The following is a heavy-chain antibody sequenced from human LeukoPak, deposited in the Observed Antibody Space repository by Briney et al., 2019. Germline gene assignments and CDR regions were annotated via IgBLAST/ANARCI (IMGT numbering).Heavy chain of an antibody. J-gene: IGHJ4*02. CDR1: GFTFSSYA. CDR3: AKDHSFGYYYDSSGYYYY. D-gene: IGHD3-22*01. CDR2: ISYDGSNK. Sequence: GRSLRLSCAASGFTFSSYAMHWVRQAPGKGLEWVAVISYDGSNKYYADSVKGRFTISRDNSKNALYLQMNSLRAEDTAVYYCAKDHSFGYYYDSSGYYYYWGQGTLVTVSS. V-gene: IGHV3-30-3*01.